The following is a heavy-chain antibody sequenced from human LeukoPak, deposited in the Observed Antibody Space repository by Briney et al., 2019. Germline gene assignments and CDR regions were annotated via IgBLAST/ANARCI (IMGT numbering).Heavy chain of an antibody. J-gene: IGHJ4*02. CDR3: ARHQGATPGTFDY. CDR2: IYPGDTDT. V-gene: IGHV5-51*07. Sequence: GESLKISCKGSGSSFTSYWIGWVHQMPGKGLEWMGIIYPGDTDTRYSPSFQGQVTISADKSISTAYLQWSSLKASDTAMYYCARHQGATPGTFDYWGQGTLVTVSS. CDR1: GSSFTSYW. D-gene: IGHD1-26*01.